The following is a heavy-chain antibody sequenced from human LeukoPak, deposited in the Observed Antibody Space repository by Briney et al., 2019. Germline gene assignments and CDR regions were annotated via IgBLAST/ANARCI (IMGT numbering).Heavy chain of an antibody. Sequence: PGGSLRLSCAASGFTFSSYEMNWVRQAPGKGLEWVSSISSSGSTIYYADSVKGRFTISRDNAKNSLYLQMNSLRAEDTAVYYCATQRGTDYYDSSGYFDAFDIWGQGTMVTVSS. D-gene: IGHD3-22*01. CDR2: ISSSGSTI. CDR3: ATQRGTDYYDSSGYFDAFDI. CDR1: GFTFSSYE. V-gene: IGHV3-48*03. J-gene: IGHJ3*02.